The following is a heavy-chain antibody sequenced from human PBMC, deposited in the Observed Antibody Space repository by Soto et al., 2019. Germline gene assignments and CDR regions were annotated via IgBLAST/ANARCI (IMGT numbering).Heavy chain of an antibody. Sequence: QVQLVESGGGVVQPGRSLRLSCAASGFTFSSYGMHWVRQAPGKVLEWVAVIWYHGSNKYYADSVKGRFTISRDNSKHTLYLQMNSLRAEDTAVYYCARDRDPGQWLTTNYFDYWGQGTLVTVSS. V-gene: IGHV3-33*01. CDR1: GFTFSSYG. J-gene: IGHJ4*02. CDR2: IWYHGSNK. D-gene: IGHD6-19*01. CDR3: ARDRDPGQWLTTNYFDY.